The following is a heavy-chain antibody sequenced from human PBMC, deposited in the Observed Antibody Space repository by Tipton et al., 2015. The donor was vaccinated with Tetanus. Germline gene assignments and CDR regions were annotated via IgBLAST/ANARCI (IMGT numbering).Heavy chain of an antibody. CDR1: GYTFTSYY. CDR2: INPSGGST. V-gene: IGHV1-46*01. D-gene: IGHD4-17*01. J-gene: IGHJ4*02. Sequence: QLVQSGAEVKKPGSSVKVSCKASGYTFTSYYMHWVRQAPGQGLEWMGIINPSGGSTSYAQKFQGRVTMTRDTSTSTVYMKLSSLRSEDTAVYYYARLSALDYGDYQTKFDYWGQGTLVTVS. CDR3: ARLSALDYGDYQTKFDY.